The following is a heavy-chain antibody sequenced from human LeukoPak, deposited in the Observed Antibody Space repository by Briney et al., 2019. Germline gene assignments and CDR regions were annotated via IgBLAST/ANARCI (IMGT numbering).Heavy chain of an antibody. CDR1: GGSFSGYY. J-gene: IGHJ3*02. V-gene: IGHV4-4*07. CDR2: IYTSGIISGNT. Sequence: SETPSLTCAVYGGSFSGYYWSWIRQPPGKGLEWIGRIYTSGIISGNTNYNPSLKSRVTMSVDTSKNQFSLKLRSVTAADTAVYYCARDRYYYDSSGYYSAFDTWGQGTMVTVSS. CDR3: ARDRYYYDSSGYYSAFDT. D-gene: IGHD3-22*01.